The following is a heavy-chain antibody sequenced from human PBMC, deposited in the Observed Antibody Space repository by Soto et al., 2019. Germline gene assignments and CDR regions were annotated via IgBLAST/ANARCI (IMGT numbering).Heavy chain of an antibody. CDR1: GFTFSSYG. Sequence: GGSLRLSCAASGFTFSSYGMHWVRQAPGKGLEWVAVIWYDGSNKYYADSVKGRFTISRDNSKNTLYLQMNSLRAEDTAVYYWARAVGVVPAMGADGGQGPRATFSS. CDR3: ARAVGVVPAMGAD. CDR2: IWYDGSNK. J-gene: IGHJ4*02. V-gene: IGHV3-33*08. D-gene: IGHD5-18*01.